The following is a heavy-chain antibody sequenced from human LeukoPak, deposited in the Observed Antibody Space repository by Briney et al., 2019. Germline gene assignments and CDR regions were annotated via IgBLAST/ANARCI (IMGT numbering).Heavy chain of an antibody. V-gene: IGHV3-15*01. J-gene: IGHJ4*02. CDR2: IKSKTDGGTT. Sequence: GGSLRLSCAASGHTFSNAWMTWVRQAPGKGLEWVGRIKSKTDGGTTDYAAPVKGRFIITRDDSKNMVNLQMNSLKTEDTAVYYCTTGLMVTFFDYWGPGTLVTASS. CDR1: GHTFSNAW. CDR3: TTGLMVTFFDY. D-gene: IGHD3-16*01.